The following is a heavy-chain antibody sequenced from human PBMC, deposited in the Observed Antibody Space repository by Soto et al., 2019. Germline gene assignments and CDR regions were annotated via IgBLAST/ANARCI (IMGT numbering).Heavy chain of an antibody. CDR1: GYTFTGYY. V-gene: IGHV1-2*02. CDR2: IDPNSGGT. Sequence: ASVKVSCKASGYTFTGYYMHWVRQAPGQGLEWMGWIDPNSGGTNYAQKFQGRVTMTRDTSISTAYMELSRLRSDDTAVYYCARDRVPHGAYVSGEVDYYYGMDVWGQGTTVTVSS. J-gene: IGHJ6*02. D-gene: IGHD3-16*01. CDR3: ARDRVPHGAYVSGEVDYYYGMDV.